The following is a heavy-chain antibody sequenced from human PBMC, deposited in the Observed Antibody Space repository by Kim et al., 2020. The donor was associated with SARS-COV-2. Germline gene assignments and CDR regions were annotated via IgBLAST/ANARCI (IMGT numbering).Heavy chain of an antibody. CDR3: AKGARTTGTPEGYYFYYGVDV. V-gene: IGHV3-23*01. CDR2: ISGSGGST. Sequence: GGSLRLSCAASGFTFSSYGMSWVRQAPGKGLEWVSAISGSGGSTYYADSVKGRFTVSRDNSKNTLYLQMSSLRAEDTAVYYCAKGARTTGTPEGYYFYYGVDVWGQGTTVPVSS. CDR1: GFTFSSYG. J-gene: IGHJ6*02. D-gene: IGHD4-17*01.